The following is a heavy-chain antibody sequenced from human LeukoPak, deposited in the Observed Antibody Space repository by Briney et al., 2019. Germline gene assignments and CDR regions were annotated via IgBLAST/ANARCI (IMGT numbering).Heavy chain of an antibody. V-gene: IGHV3-48*02. CDR1: GFTFSSYV. D-gene: IGHD3-10*01. CDR2: ISSGSGSAV. Sequence: PGGSLRLSCAASGFTFSSYVMNWVRQSPGKGLEWISFISSGSGSAVYYADSVKGRFTVSRDNAKNSLFLQMNSLRDEDTAVYYCARYGSGSYHFDIWGQGTMVTVSS. CDR3: ARYGSGSYHFDI. J-gene: IGHJ3*02.